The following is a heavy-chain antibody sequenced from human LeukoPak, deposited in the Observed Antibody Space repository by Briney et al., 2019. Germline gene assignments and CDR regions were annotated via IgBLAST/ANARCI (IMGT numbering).Heavy chain of an antibody. D-gene: IGHD3-16*01. CDR2: ISAYNGNT. J-gene: IGHJ4*02. CDR3: ARGSEAYDYVWGSYAS. CDR1: GYTFTSYG. V-gene: IGHV1-18*01. Sequence: ASVKVSCKASGYTFTSYGISWVRQAPGQGLEWMGWISAYNGNTNYAQKLQGRVTMTTDTSTSTAYMELRSLRPDDTAVYYCARGSEAYDYVWGSYASWGQGTLVTVSS.